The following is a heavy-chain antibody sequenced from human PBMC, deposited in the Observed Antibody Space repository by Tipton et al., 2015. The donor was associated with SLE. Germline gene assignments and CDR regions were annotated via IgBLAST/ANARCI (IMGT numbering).Heavy chain of an antibody. J-gene: IGHJ3*01. CDR3: AKGMRDLSKSVEAIDV. D-gene: IGHD3-3*01. CDR2: LRYDGSTK. CDR1: GFIFSNHG. Sequence: SLRLSCAASGFIFSNHGMHWVRQAPGEGLQWVTFLRYDGSTKYYADSVKGRFTVSRDTSGNTLYLQMNSLRVDDTAVYYCAKGMRDLSKSVEAIDVWGKGRMVIVSS. V-gene: IGHV3-30*02.